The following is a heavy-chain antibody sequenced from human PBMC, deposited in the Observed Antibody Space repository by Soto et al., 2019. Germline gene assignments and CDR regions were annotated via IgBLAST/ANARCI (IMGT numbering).Heavy chain of an antibody. CDR3: AKVPPKYCSGGSCFRAEYFQH. J-gene: IGHJ1*01. Sequence: GGSLRLSCAASGFTFSSYGMHWVRQAPGKGLEWVAVISYDGSNKYYADSVKGRFTISRDNSKNTLYLQMNSLRAEDTAVYYCAKVPPKYCSGGSCFRAEYFQHWGQGTLVTVSS. V-gene: IGHV3-30*18. CDR2: ISYDGSNK. CDR1: GFTFSSYG. D-gene: IGHD2-15*01.